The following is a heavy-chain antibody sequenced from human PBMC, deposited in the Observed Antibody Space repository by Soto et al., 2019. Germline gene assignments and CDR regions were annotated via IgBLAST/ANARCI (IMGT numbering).Heavy chain of an antibody. D-gene: IGHD1-1*01. Sequence: PAETLSLTCTVSGASISGFYWSWIRTSAGKGLGWIGRIYATGTTDYNPSLKSRFMMSVDTSKKQFSLKLRSVTAVDTAVYYCVRDGTKTLRDWFDPWGQGISVTVSS. CDR3: VRDGTKTLRDWFDP. V-gene: IGHV4-4*07. J-gene: IGHJ5*02. CDR1: GASISGFY. CDR2: IYATGTT.